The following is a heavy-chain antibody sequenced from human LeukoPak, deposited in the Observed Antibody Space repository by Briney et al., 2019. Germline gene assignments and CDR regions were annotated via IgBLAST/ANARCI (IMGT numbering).Heavy chain of an antibody. Sequence: ASVKVSCKVSGYTLTELSMHWVRQAPGKGLEWMGGFDPEDGETIYAQKFQGRVTMTSDTSTRTAYMELSSLRSEDTAVYYCASVGSGSYPFDYWGQGTLVTVSS. CDR3: ASVGSGSYPFDY. D-gene: IGHD3-10*01. CDR2: FDPEDGET. CDR1: GYTLTELS. J-gene: IGHJ4*02. V-gene: IGHV1-24*01.